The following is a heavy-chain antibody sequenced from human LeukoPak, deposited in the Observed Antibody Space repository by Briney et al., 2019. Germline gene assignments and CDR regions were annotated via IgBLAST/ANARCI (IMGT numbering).Heavy chain of an antibody. Sequence: GGPLRLSCAASGFTFSSYGMHWVRQAPGKGLEWVAFIRYDGSNKYYADSVKGRFTISRDNSKNTLYLQMNSLRAEDTAVYYCAKDRLLTFDYWGQGTLVTVSS. D-gene: IGHD1-26*01. V-gene: IGHV3-30*02. CDR3: AKDRLLTFDY. CDR1: GFTFSSYG. CDR2: IRYDGSNK. J-gene: IGHJ4*02.